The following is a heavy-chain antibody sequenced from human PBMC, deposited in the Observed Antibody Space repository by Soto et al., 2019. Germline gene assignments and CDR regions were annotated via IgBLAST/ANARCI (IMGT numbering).Heavy chain of an antibody. CDR1: GGTFSSYA. CDR2: ISAYNGNT. J-gene: IGHJ4*02. CDR3: ARDGVWGYDLDY. V-gene: IGHV1-18*01. Sequence: ASVKVSCTASGGTFSSYAISWVRQAPGQGLEWMGWISAYNGNTNYAQKLQGRVTMTTDTSTSTAYMELRSLRSDDTAVYYCARDGVWGYDLDYWGQGTLVTVS. D-gene: IGHD3-3*01.